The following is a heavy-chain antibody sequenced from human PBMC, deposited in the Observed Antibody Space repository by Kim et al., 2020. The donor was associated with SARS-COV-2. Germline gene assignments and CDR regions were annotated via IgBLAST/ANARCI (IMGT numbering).Heavy chain of an antibody. CDR2: T. CDR3: TTRIHSHFDY. J-gene: IGHJ4*02. V-gene: IGHV3-23*01. D-gene: IGHD5-18*01. Sequence: THYADSVKGRFTITRDNTKNTVYMQMHSVRAEDTAIYYCTTRIHSHFDYWGQGTLVTVSS.